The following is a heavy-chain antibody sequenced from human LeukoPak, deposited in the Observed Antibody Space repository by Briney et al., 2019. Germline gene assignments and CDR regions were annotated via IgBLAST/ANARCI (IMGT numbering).Heavy chain of an antibody. CDR1: GGSISNYY. D-gene: IGHD3-10*01. CDR2: IYTSGST. Sequence: SETLSLTCTVSGGSISNYYWSWIRQPAGKGLEWIGRIYTSGSTNYNPSLKSRVIISVDTSKNQFSLKLSSVTAADTAVYYCARVEEGYGSGRRENYYYYYMDVWGKGTTVTISS. J-gene: IGHJ6*03. V-gene: IGHV4-4*07. CDR3: ARVEEGYGSGRRENYYYYYMDV.